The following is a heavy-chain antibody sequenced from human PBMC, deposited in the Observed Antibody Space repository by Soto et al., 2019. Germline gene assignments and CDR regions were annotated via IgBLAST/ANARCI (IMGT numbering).Heavy chain of an antibody. CDR3: TRFKAARTLYYMDV. J-gene: IGHJ6*03. D-gene: IGHD6-6*01. CDR2: IRSKAYGGTT. V-gene: IGHV3-49*03. CDR1: GFTFGDYA. Sequence: GGSLRLSCTASGFTFGDYAMSCFRQAPGKGLEWVGFIRSKAYGGTTEYAASVKGRFTISRDDSKSIANLQMNSLKIEDTAVYYCTRFKAARTLYYMDVWGKGTTVTVSS.